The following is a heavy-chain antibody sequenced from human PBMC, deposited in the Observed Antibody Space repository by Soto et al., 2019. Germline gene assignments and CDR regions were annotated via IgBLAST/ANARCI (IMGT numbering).Heavy chain of an antibody. D-gene: IGHD1-7*01. J-gene: IGHJ5*02. CDR1: GGSISSGDYY. Sequence: QVQLQESGPGLVKPSQTLSLTCTVSGGSISSGDYYWSWIRQPPGKGLEWIGYIYYSGSTYYNPSLKSRVTISVDTSKNQFSLKLSSVTAADTAVYYCARFGLSVMGITGTTPSYNWFDPWGQGTLVTVSS. CDR2: IYYSGST. V-gene: IGHV4-30-4*01. CDR3: ARFGLSVMGITGTTPSYNWFDP.